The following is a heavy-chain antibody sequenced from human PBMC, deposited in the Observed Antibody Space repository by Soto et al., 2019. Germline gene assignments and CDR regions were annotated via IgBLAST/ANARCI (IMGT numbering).Heavy chain of an antibody. CDR1: GYSFSTYH. D-gene: IGHD2-2*01. J-gene: IGHJ5*02. V-gene: IGHV1-46*01. Sequence: QVQLVQSGAEVKMPGTSVKVSCKASGYSFSTYHIHWVLQAPGQGLEWLGFINPDGGATNYAQKFQGRLRLARDTTTSTVSMERSRLGHDDTSVYYCARGDIVLVPASEGNWFDPWGQGTLVTVS. CDR3: ARGDIVLVPASEGNWFDP. CDR2: INPDGGAT.